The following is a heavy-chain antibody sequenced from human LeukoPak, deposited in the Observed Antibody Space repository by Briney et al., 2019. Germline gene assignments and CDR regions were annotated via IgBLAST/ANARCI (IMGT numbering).Heavy chain of an antibody. CDR1: GYSFTSYW. CDR3: ARRAGAYFDWSEYSQH. V-gene: IGHV5-51*01. J-gene: IGHJ1*01. D-gene: IGHD3-9*01. CDR2: IYPGDSDT. Sequence: GESLKISCKGSGYSFTSYWIGWVRQMPGKGLEWMGIIYPGDSDTRYSPSFQGQVTISADKSISTAYLQWSSLKASDTAMYYCARRAGAYFDWSEYSQHWGQGTLVTVSS.